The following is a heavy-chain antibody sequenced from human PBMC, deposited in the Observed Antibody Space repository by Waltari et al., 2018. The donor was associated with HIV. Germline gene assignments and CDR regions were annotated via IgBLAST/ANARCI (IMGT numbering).Heavy chain of an antibody. CDR1: VFSFGDFV. J-gene: IGHJ4*02. CDR3: TRSSKLDY. Sequence: EVQLVEFGGGLVQPGRSLSLSWKGFVFSFGDFVISWFRQAPGKGLEWVGLIRSRTYGGATEYAASGKGRFTISRDDLKSVAYLQMNSLKTEDTAVYYCTRSSKLDYWGQGTLVTVSS. D-gene: IGHD4-4*01. CDR2: IRSRTYGGAT. V-gene: IGHV3-49*03.